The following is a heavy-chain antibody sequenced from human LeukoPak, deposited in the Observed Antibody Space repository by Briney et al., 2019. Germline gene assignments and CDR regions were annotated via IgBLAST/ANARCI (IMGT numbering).Heavy chain of an antibody. V-gene: IGHV4-59*08. CDR1: GGSIRNYY. CDR3: ARHSSWYCDFDY. Sequence: SETLSLTCSVSGGSIRNYYWSWIRQPPGKGLEWIGYIYSSGNTNYNPSLKSRLTISVDLSTNQFSLKLTSVTGADTAVYYCARHSSWYCDFDYWGQGTLVTVSS. D-gene: IGHD6-13*01. J-gene: IGHJ4*02. CDR2: IYSSGNT.